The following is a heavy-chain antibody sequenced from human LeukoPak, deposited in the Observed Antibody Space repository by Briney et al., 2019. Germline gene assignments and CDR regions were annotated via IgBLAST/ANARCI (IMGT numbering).Heavy chain of an antibody. V-gene: IGHV3-15*01. CDR2: IKSNVDGGKT. CDR1: GFTFRDAW. Sequence: GGSLRLSCAGSGFTFRDAWMSWTRQAPGKGLEWVGRIKSNVDGGKTDYAAPVKGRFTISRDDSKNTVYLQMNSLKTEDTAVYYCANWGSLGGRFDYWGQGTLVTVSS. J-gene: IGHJ4*02. D-gene: IGHD3-10*01. CDR3: ANWGSLGGRFDY.